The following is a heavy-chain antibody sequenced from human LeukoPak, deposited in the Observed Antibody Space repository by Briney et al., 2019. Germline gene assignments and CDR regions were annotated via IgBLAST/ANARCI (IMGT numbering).Heavy chain of an antibody. V-gene: IGHV3-64*01. CDR3: ARDSADWNYSFGYYYYYMDV. D-gene: IGHD1-7*01. Sequence: QPGGSLRLSCAASGFTFRSYAMHWVRQAPGKGLEYVSAVSSNGGSTYYANSVKGRFTISRDNSKNTLYLQMGSLRAEDMAVYYCARDSADWNYSFGYYYYYMDVWGKGTTVTVSS. CDR1: GFTFRSYA. CDR2: VSSNGGST. J-gene: IGHJ6*03.